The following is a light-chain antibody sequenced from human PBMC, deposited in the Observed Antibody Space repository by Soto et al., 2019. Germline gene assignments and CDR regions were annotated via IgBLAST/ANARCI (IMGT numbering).Light chain of an antibody. Sequence: DIQMTQSPSTLPASVGDRVTITCRASQSISSWLAWYQQKPGRAPRLLIYDASNLESGVPSRFSGSGSGTEFTLTISSLQPDDFATYYCQQYGSYVNSFGQGTKLEIK. CDR1: QSISSW. CDR3: QQYGSYVNS. V-gene: IGKV1-5*01. J-gene: IGKJ2*03. CDR2: DAS.